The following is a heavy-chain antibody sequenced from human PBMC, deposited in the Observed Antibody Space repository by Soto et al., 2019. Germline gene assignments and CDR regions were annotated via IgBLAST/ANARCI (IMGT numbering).Heavy chain of an antibody. D-gene: IGHD3-22*01. CDR3: ARELRSGYDIGWFDP. CDR1: GYTFTGYY. Sequence: ASVKVSCNASGYTFTGYYMHWVRQAPGQGLEWMGWINPNSGGTNYAQKFQGRVTMTRDTSISTAYMELSRLRSDDTAVYYCARELRSGYDIGWFDPWGQGTLVTVSS. J-gene: IGHJ5*02. CDR2: INPNSGGT. V-gene: IGHV1-2*02.